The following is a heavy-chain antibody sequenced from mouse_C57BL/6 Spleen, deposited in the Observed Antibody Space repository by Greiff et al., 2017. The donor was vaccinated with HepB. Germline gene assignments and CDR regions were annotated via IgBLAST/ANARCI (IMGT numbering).Heavy chain of an antibody. CDR3: ARKGYDYVPFAY. CDR1: GYTFTSYW. Sequence: QVQLQQPGAELVKPGASVKLSCKASGYTFTSYWMHWVKQRPGQGLEWIGMIHPNSGSTNYNEKFKSKATLTVDKSSSTAYMQLSSLTSEDSAVYYCARKGYDYVPFAYWGQGTLVTVSA. J-gene: IGHJ3*01. CDR2: IHPNSGST. V-gene: IGHV1-64*01. D-gene: IGHD2-4*01.